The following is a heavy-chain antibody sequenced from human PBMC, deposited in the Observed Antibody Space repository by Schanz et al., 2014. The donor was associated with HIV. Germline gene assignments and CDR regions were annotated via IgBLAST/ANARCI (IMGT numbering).Heavy chain of an antibody. V-gene: IGHV3-74*01. CDR2: INNDGSST. Sequence: EVQLVESGGGLVQPGGSLRLSCAASGFTFSSYWMHWVRQIPGKGLVWVSRINNDGSSTSYADSVKGRFTISRDNAKNTLYLQMNSLRVEDTAVYYCARETVNYYYGMDVWGQGTTVTVSS. D-gene: IGHD4-4*01. CDR1: GFTFSSYW. CDR3: ARETVNYYYGMDV. J-gene: IGHJ6*02.